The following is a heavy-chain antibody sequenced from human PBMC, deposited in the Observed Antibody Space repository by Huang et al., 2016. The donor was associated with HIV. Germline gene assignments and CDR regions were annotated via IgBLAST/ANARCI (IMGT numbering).Heavy chain of an antibody. CDR3: AKDRGELRFFDWSSPSFDC. CDR2: ISYDGSNK. V-gene: IGHV3-30*18. J-gene: IGHJ4*02. Sequence: QVQLVESGGGVVQPGRSLRLSCAASGFFFSSYGMHWVRQAPGKGLEWVAVISYDGSNKYYSDSVKGRFTMSRDNSKNTLYLQMNSLRTEDTAVYYCAKDRGELRFFDWSSPSFDCWGQGTLVTVSS. D-gene: IGHD3-9*01. CDR1: GFFFSSYG.